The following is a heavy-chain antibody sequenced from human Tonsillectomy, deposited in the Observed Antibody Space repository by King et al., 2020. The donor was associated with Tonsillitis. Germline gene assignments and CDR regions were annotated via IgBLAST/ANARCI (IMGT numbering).Heavy chain of an antibody. CDR3: ARGKYDFWSGFPDYFDY. CDR1: GGSFSDYF. D-gene: IGHD3-3*01. J-gene: IGHJ4*02. CDR2: INHSGST. V-gene: IGHV4-34*01. Sequence: VQLQQWGAGLLKPSETLSLTCAVYGGSFSDYFWSWIRQPPGKRLEWIGDINHSGSTHYNPSLNSRVTISLDTSKNQFSLKLTSVTAADTAVYYCARGKYDFWSGFPDYFDYWGRGTLVTVSS.